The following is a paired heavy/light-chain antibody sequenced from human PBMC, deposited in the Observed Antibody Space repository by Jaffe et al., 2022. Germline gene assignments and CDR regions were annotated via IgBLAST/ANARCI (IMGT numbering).Light chain of an antibody. J-gene: IGKJ4*01. Sequence: DIQMTQSPSSVSASVGDRVTITCRASQGISSWLAWYQQKPGKAPKLLIYAASSLQSGVPSRFSGSGSGTDFTLTISSLQPEDFATYYCQQANSFPRTFGGGTKVEIK. CDR1: QGISSW. CDR3: QQANSFPRT. CDR2: AAS. V-gene: IGKV1-12*01.
Heavy chain of an antibody. D-gene: IGHD3-9*01. CDR2: IYHSGST. V-gene: IGHV4-38-2*02. J-gene: IGHJ4*02. Sequence: QVQLQESGPGLVKPSETLSLTCAVSGYSISSGYYWGWIRQPPGKGLEWIGSIYHSGSTYYNPSLKSRVTISVDTSKNQFSLKLSSVTAADTAVYYCARDYYDILTGYYNRYFDYWGQGTLVTVSS. CDR3: ARDYYDILTGYYNRYFDY. CDR1: GYSISSGYY.